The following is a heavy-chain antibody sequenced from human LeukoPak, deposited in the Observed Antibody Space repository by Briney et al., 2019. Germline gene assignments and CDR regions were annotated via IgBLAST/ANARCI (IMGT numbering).Heavy chain of an antibody. CDR1: GFTFSSYG. V-gene: IGHV3-30*18. Sequence: GRSLRLSCAASGFTFSSYGMHWVRQAPGKGLEWVAVISYDGSNKYYADSVKGRFTISRDNSKNTLYLQMNSLRAEDTAVYYCEKDLRYYGSGSYLGFDYWGQGTLVTVSS. CDR2: ISYDGSNK. CDR3: EKDLRYYGSGSYLGFDY. J-gene: IGHJ4*02. D-gene: IGHD3-10*01.